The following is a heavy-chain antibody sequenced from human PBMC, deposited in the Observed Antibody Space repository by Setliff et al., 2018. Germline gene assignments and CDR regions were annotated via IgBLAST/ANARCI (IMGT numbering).Heavy chain of an antibody. J-gene: IGHJ6*04. CDR3: ARAKMEESGKDQAGMDV. CDR1: GFTFSNYW. V-gene: IGHV3-74*01. D-gene: IGHD6-13*01. CDR2: IYTDGTIT. Sequence: AGGSLRLSCAASGFTFSNYWMHWVRQAPGKGLVWVSRIYTDGTITSYADSVKGRFAISRDNAKNTLHLQMDSLRAEDTAVYYCARAKMEESGKDQAGMDVWGKGTTVTVSS.